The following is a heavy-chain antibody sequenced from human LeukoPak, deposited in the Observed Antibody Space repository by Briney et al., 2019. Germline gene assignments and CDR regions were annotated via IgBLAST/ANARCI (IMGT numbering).Heavy chain of an antibody. CDR1: GGSFSGYY. D-gene: IGHD3-22*01. V-gene: IGHV4-34*01. CDR2: INHSGST. Sequence: PSETLSLTCAVYGGSFSGYYWSWIRQPPGKGLEWIGEINHSGSTNYNPSLKSRVTISVDTSKNQFSLTLSSVTAADTAVYYCARVFVSTLYYYDSSTPPSDYWGQGTLVTVSS. CDR3: ARVFVSTLYYYDSSTPPSDY. J-gene: IGHJ4*02.